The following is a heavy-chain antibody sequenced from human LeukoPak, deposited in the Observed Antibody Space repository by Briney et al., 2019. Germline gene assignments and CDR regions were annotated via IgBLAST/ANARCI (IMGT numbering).Heavy chain of an antibody. CDR2: ISGSGDST. Sequence: GGSLRLSCAASGFTFSSYAMSCVRPAPGQGLVLVSAISGSGDSTYYADSVKGRFTISRDNSKNTLYLQMSSLRAEDTAVYYCAKSAGGVGDYYFDYWGQGTLVTVSS. CDR1: GFTFSSYA. CDR3: AKSAGGVGDYYFDY. D-gene: IGHD2-8*01. J-gene: IGHJ4*02. V-gene: IGHV3-23*01.